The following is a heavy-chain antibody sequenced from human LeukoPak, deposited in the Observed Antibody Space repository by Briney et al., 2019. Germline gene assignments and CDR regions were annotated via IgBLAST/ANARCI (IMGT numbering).Heavy chain of an antibody. D-gene: IGHD2-2*01. CDR3: ARRVVVVPAARRRGGQQKYNWFDP. CDR2: INHSGST. V-gene: IGHV4-34*01. Sequence: SETLSLTCAVYGGSFSGYYWSWIRQPPGKGLEWIGEINHSGSTNYNPSLKSRVTKSVDTSKNQFSLKLSSVTAADTAVYYCARRVVVVPAARRRGGQQKYNWFDPWGQGTLVTVSS. J-gene: IGHJ5*02. CDR1: GGSFSGYY.